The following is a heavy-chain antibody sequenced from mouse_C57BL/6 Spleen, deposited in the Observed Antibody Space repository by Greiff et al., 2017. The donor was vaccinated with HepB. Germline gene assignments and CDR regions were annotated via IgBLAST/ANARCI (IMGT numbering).Heavy chain of an antibody. CDR2: ISYDGSN. Sequence: EVHLVESGPGLVKPSQSLSLTCSVTGYSITSGYYWNWIRQFPGNKLEWMGYISYDGSNNYNPSLKNRISITRDTSKNQFFLKLNSVTTEDTATYYCAREGDYDYDVAWFAYWGQGTLVTVSA. CDR3: AREGDYDYDVAWFAY. V-gene: IGHV3-6*01. D-gene: IGHD2-4*01. CDR1: GYSITSGYY. J-gene: IGHJ3*01.